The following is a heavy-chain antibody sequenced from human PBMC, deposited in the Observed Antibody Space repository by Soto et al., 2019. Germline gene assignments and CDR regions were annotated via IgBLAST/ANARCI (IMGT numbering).Heavy chain of an antibody. CDR3: ARVLIAVAGTLSAFDI. CDR1: GGSMSSGGYF. V-gene: IGHV4-30-2*01. J-gene: IGHJ3*02. CDR2: IYHSGST. D-gene: IGHD6-19*01. Sequence: SETLSLTCAVSGGSMSSGGYFWSWIRQPPGKGLEWIGYIYHSGSTYYIPSLKSRVTISVDTSKNQFSLKLSSVTAADTAVYYCARVLIAVAGTLSAFDIWGQGTMVTVSS.